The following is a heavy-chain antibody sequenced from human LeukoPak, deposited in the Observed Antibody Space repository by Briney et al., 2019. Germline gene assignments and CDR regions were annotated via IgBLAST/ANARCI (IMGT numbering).Heavy chain of an antibody. J-gene: IGHJ3*02. CDR1: GFTFSSYR. V-gene: IGHV3-7*04. CDR3: ARGDSSAFDI. D-gene: IGHD3-22*01. CDR2: IKQCESER. Sequence: PGGSLRLSCAASGFTFSSYRVNWVRQAPGKGLEWVASIKQCESERYYVDSVNGRFTISRDNAKNSLYLQMNSLRAEDTAVYYCARGDSSAFDIWGQGTMVTVSS.